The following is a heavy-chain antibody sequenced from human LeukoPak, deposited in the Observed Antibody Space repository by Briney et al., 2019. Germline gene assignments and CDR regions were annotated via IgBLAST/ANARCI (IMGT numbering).Heavy chain of an antibody. Sequence: GESLRLSCGASGFTFSSHAMHWVRQAPGKGLDWVAVISYDGRKKDYAASVKGRFTVSRDNSKNTLYLQMNRLRGEDMAVYYCARDGSYSNYYYYYGMDVWGQGTTVTVSS. D-gene: IGHD2-21*01. CDR1: GFTFSSHA. CDR3: ARDGSYSNYYYYYGMDV. CDR2: ISYDGRKK. V-gene: IGHV3-30*01. J-gene: IGHJ6*02.